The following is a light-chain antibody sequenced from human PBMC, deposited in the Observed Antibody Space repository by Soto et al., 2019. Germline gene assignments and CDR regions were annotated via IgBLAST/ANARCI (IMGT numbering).Light chain of an antibody. J-gene: IGKJ4*01. CDR1: QSVSSSY. CDR3: QQYNNWPT. Sequence: EIVLTQSPATLSLPPGERATLSCRASQSVSSSYLAWYQQKPGQAPRLLIYGASSRATGIPDRFSGSGSGTDFTLTISRLEPEDFAVYYCQQYNNWPTFGGGTKVDIK. CDR2: GAS. V-gene: IGKV3D-20*02.